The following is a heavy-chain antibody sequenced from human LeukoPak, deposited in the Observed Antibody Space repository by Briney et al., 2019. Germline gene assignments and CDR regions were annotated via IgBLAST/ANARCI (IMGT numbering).Heavy chain of an antibody. D-gene: IGHD6-13*01. V-gene: IGHV3-21*01. Sequence: PGGSLRLSCAASGFTFSSYAMSWVRQAPGKGLEWVSSISSSSSYIYYADSVKGRFTISRDNAKNSLYLQMNSLRAEDTAVYYCARDLSPVAAAGTWYYGMDVWGQGTTVTVSS. CDR3: ARDLSPVAAAGTWYYGMDV. CDR1: GFTFSSYA. J-gene: IGHJ6*02. CDR2: ISSSSSYI.